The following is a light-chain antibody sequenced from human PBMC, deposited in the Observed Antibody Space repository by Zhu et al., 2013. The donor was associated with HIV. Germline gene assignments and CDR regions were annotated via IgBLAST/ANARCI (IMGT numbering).Light chain of an antibody. V-gene: IGKV3-20*01. J-gene: IGKJ1*01. Sequence: EIVLTQSPGTLSLSPGERATVSCRATQRVSSRYLAWYQQKPGQAPRLLIYDGSFRATGIPDRFRGSGSGTDFTLTITKLEPEDFATYYCQDYNGFPWTFGQGTEVELK. CDR1: QRVSSRY. CDR3: QDYNGFPWT. CDR2: DGS.